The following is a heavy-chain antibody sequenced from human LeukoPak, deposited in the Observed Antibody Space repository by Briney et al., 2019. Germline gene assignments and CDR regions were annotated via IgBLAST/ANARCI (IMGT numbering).Heavy chain of an antibody. CDR1: GGSFSGYY. CDR2: INHSGST. Sequence: SETLSLTCAAYGGSFSGYYWSWIRQPPGKGLEWIGEINHSGSTNYNPSLKSRVTISVDTSKNQFSLKLSSVTAADTAVYYCASLWCSGGSCFIEYWGQGTLVTVSS. V-gene: IGHV4-34*01. D-gene: IGHD2-15*01. CDR3: ASLWCSGGSCFIEY. J-gene: IGHJ4*02.